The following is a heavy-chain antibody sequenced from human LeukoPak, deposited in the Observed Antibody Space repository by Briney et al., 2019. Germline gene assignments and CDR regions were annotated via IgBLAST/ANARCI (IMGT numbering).Heavy chain of an antibody. Sequence: GESLKISCKGSGYSFTTYWVGWVRQMPGKGLECMGIIYPDDSDTRYSPSFQGQVTISADKSISTAYLQWSSLKASDTAMYYCARHETGPYFDYWGQGTLVTVSS. CDR1: GYSFTTYW. CDR3: ARHETGPYFDY. J-gene: IGHJ4*02. D-gene: IGHD1-1*01. V-gene: IGHV5-51*01. CDR2: IYPDDSDT.